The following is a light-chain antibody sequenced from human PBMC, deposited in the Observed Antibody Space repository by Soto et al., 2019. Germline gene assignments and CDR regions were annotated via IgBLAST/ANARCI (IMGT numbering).Light chain of an antibody. V-gene: IGKV4-1*01. Sequence: DIVMTQSPDSLAVSLGERATINCKSSQSVLYSSNNKNYLAWYQQKPGQPPKLLIYWASTRESGVPDRFSGSGSGTDFTLTISSLQAEDVAVYYCQQYNNWPPEYIFGQGTKLEIK. CDR1: QSVLYSSNNKNY. CDR2: WAS. J-gene: IGKJ2*01. CDR3: QQYNNWPPEYI.